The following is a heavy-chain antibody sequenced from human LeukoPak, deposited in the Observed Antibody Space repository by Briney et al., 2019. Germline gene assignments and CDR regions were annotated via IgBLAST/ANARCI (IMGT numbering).Heavy chain of an antibody. V-gene: IGHV1-2*06. Sequence: ASVKVSCKASGYTFTGYYIHWVRQAPGQGLEWMGRVSPNSGGTVYAQNFQGRVIMTRDTSISTAYMDLSRLTSDDTAVYYCAIPGYCSGGGCYSYRWGQGTLVTVSS. CDR1: GYTFTGYY. CDR2: VSPNSGGT. J-gene: IGHJ4*02. D-gene: IGHD2-15*01. CDR3: AIPGYCSGGGCYSYR.